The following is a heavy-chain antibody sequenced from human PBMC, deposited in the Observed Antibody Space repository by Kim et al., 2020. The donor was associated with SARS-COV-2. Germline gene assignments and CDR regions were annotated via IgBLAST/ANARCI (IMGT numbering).Heavy chain of an antibody. J-gene: IGHJ5*02. CDR2: ISYDGSNK. CDR3: AKSRGSGSPLNWFDP. D-gene: IGHD3-10*01. Sequence: GGSLRLSCAASGFTFSSYGMHWVRQAPGKGLEWVAVISYDGSNKYYADSVKGRFTISRDNSKNTLYLQMNSLRAEDTAVYYCAKSRGSGSPLNWFDPWG. CDR1: GFTFSSYG. V-gene: IGHV3-30*18.